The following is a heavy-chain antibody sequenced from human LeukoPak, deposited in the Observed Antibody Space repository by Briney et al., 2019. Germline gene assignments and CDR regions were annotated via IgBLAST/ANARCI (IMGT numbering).Heavy chain of an antibody. Sequence: GGSLRLSCAGSGFTFSSYWMSWVRQAPGKGLEWVSVIYSGGSTNYADSVKGRFTISRDNSKNTLYLQMNSLRVEDTAVYYCARGGGAEAFDIWGQGTMVTVSS. D-gene: IGHD2-21*01. CDR2: IYSGGST. J-gene: IGHJ3*02. CDR1: GFTFSSYW. CDR3: ARGGGAEAFDI. V-gene: IGHV3-66*01.